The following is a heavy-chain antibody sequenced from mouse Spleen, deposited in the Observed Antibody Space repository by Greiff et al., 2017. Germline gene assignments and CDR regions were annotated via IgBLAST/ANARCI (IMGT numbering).Heavy chain of an antibody. Sequence: QVQLQQPGAELVKPGASVKLSCKASGYTFTSYWMQWVKQRPGQGLEWIGEIDPSDSYTNYNQKFKGKATLTVDTSSSTAYMQLSSLTSEDSAVYYCARRESTMITHYAMDYWGQGTSVTVSS. CDR1: GYTFTSYW. J-gene: IGHJ4*01. V-gene: IGHV1-50*01. CDR3: ARRESTMITHYAMDY. CDR2: IDPSDSYT. D-gene: IGHD2-4*01.